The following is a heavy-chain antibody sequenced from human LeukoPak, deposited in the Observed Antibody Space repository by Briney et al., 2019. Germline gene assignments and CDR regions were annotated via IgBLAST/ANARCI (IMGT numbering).Heavy chain of an antibody. J-gene: IGHJ4*02. CDR2: INPNSGGT. D-gene: IGHD3-22*01. Sequence: ASVKVSCKASGYTFTGYYMHWVRQAPGQGLEWMGWINPNSGGTNYAQKFQGRVTMTRDTSISTAYMELSRLRSDDTAVYYCARELPPVVKCFFDYWGQGTLVTVSS. CDR1: GYTFTGYY. V-gene: IGHV1-2*02. CDR3: ARELPPVVKCFFDY.